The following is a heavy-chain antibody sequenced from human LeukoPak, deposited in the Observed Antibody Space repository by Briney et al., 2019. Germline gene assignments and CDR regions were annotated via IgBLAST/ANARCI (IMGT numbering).Heavy chain of an antibody. J-gene: IGHJ4*02. D-gene: IGHD4-17*01. CDR2: IYSGGGT. CDR1: GFTVSTNY. Sequence: GGSLRLSCAASGFTVSTNYMSWIRQAPGKGLEWVSLIYSGGGTYYADSVKGRFTISGDNSRNTLSLQMNSLRVDDTAVYYCARGFRSVTTWGYFDYWGQGALVTVSS. CDR3: ARGFRSVTTWGYFDY. V-gene: IGHV3-66*01.